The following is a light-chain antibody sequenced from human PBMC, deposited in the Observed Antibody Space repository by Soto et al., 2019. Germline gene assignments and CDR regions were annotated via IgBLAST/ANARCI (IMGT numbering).Light chain of an antibody. CDR2: RND. CDR3: SAWDDSLSGPV. CDR1: SYNIGSNY. J-gene: IGLJ3*02. Sequence: QSVLTQPPSASVTPGQRVTISCSGSSYNIGSNYVYWYRQLPGTAPNVLIYRNDERPSGVPDRFSGSKSGSSASLAISGLRSEDEADYYCSAWDDSLSGPVFGRGTKLTVL. V-gene: IGLV1-47*01.